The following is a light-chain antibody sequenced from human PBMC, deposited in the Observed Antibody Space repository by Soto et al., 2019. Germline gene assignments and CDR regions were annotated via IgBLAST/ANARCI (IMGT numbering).Light chain of an antibody. CDR3: QQYGSSPPLS. CDR1: QSVTSSY. J-gene: IGKJ4*01. CDR2: GAS. Sequence: EIVLTQSPGTLSLSPGERATHSCRAIQSVTSSYLAWYQQKPGQAPRLLIYGASSRATGIPDRFSGSGSGTDFTLTISRLEPEDFAVYYCQQYGSSPPLSFGGGTKVDIK. V-gene: IGKV3-20*01.